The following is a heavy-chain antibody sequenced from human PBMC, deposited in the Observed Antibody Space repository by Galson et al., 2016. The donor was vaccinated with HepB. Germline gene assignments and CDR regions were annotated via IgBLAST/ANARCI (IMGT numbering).Heavy chain of an antibody. D-gene: IGHD6-19*01. V-gene: IGHV3-23*01. CDR3: AKISRVGYNSGWGGSFDI. J-gene: IGHJ3*02. Sequence: SLRLSCAASGFGISIYSMNWVRQAPGKGXXXVSXXXGGXXGTSXXDSXXXRFTSSRDNSKNTLYLQMNSLRAEDAAVYYGAKISRVGYNSGWGGSFDIWGRGTMVTVSS. CDR1: GFGISIYS. CDR2: XXGGXXGT.